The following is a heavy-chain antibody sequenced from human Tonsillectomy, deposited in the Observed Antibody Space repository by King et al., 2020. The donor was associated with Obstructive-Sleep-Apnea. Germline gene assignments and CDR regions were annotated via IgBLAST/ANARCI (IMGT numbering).Heavy chain of an antibody. J-gene: IGHJ4*02. CDR3: AREMSAYDATSPAY. CDR2: ISPNSGAT. D-gene: IGHD3-3*01. CDR1: RYTFTGYY. Sequence: QLVQSGAEVKKPGASVKVSCKASRYTFTGYYIHWVRQAPGQGLEWMGWISPNSGATKYAQKFQDRVTMTRDTSISTAYMDLSRLRSDDTAIYYCAREMSAYDATSPAYWGRGTLVTVSS. V-gene: IGHV1-2*02.